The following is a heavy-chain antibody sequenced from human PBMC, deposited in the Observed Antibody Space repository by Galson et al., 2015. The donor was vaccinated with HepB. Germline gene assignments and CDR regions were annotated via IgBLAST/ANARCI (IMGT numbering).Heavy chain of an antibody. V-gene: IGHV3-53*01. CDR3: ARSSYYDSSDKDY. J-gene: IGHJ4*02. D-gene: IGHD3-22*01. Sequence: LRLSCAASGFTVSSNYMSWVRQAPGKGLEWVSVIYSGGSTYYADSVKGRFTISRDNSKNTLYLQMNSLRAEDTAVYYCARSSYYDSSDKDYWGQGTLVAVSS. CDR1: GFTVSSNY. CDR2: IYSGGST.